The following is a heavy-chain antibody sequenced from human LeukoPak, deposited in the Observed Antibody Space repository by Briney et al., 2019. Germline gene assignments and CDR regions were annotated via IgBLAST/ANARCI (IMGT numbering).Heavy chain of an antibody. J-gene: IGHJ5*02. V-gene: IGHV3-48*01. CDR2: ISLSSSTI. D-gene: IGHD3-3*01. CDR3: AKEHDLWHKQGNWFDT. Sequence: GGSLRLSCAASGFTFSTSGMNWVRQAPGKGLEWVSYISLSSSTIYYADSVKGRFTISRDKSKDTLYLHLNSVRAEDTAIYYCAKEHDLWHKQGNWFDTWGQGVLVTVSS. CDR1: GFTFSTSG.